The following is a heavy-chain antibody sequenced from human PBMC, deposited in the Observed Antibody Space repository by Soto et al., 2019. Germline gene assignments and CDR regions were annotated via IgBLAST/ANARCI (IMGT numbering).Heavy chain of an antibody. J-gene: IGHJ3*02. Sequence: XFXFSSYAMSWVRQAPGKXXXXXXXISGSGGSTYYADSVKGRFTIXXXXXXXXXXXXXXXXXXXXXXVYYCAKDQTTVTTIVGSNAFDIWGQGTMVTVXS. CDR2: ISGSGGST. CDR3: AKDQTTVTTIVGSNAFDI. D-gene: IGHD4-4*01. CDR1: XFXFSSYA. V-gene: IGHV3-23*01.